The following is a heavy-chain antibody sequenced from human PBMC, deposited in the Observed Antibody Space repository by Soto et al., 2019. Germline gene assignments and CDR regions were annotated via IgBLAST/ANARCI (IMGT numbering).Heavy chain of an antibody. V-gene: IGHV3-15*01. Sequence: GSLRLSCAASGFTFNTAWMSWVRQAPGKGLEWVGRIKSKTDGGTTDFAAPVKGRFTLPRDDSKNTVYLQMNSLKIEDTAVYYCTTGLAAAGTNYWGQGTLVTVSS. CDR2: IKSKTDGGTT. D-gene: IGHD6-13*01. CDR3: TTGLAAAGTNY. CDR1: GFTFNTAW. J-gene: IGHJ4*02.